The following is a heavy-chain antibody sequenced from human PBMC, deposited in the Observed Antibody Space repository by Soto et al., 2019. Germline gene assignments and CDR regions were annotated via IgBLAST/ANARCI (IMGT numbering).Heavy chain of an antibody. V-gene: IGHV1-46*01. CDR2: INPSDGST. J-gene: IGHJ6*02. CDR3: ARAGISTQENRQYYYGMDV. CDR1: GYTFSTYY. D-gene: IGHD6-19*01. Sequence: ASVKVSCKTSGYTFSTYYMHWVRQAPGQGLEWMGLINPSDGSTRYAQKFQGRVTMTSDTSTSTVYMDLSSLRSDDTAIYYCARAGISTQENRQYYYGMDVWGQGTTVTVSS.